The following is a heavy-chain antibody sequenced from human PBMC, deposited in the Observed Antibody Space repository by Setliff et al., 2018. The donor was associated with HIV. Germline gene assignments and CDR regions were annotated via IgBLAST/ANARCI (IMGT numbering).Heavy chain of an antibody. Sequence: SVKVSCKASGGTFSTYSMNWVRQAPGQGLEWMGGIIPFFRTTNYAQKFQGRVTATADISTSTAYMELRSLRSDDTAVYYCARDKTGDLWYFDSWGQGALVTVSS. CDR3: ARDKTGDLWYFDS. V-gene: IGHV1-69*06. CDR2: IIPFFRTT. J-gene: IGHJ4*02. D-gene: IGHD7-27*01. CDR1: GGTFSTYS.